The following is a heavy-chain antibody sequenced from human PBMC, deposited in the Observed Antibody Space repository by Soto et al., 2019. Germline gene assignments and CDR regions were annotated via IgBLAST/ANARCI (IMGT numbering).Heavy chain of an antibody. J-gene: IGHJ4*02. V-gene: IGHV3-9*01. Sequence: EVQLVESGGGLVQPGRSLRLSCAASGFTFDDYAMHWVRQVPGKGLEWVSSISWNSGSISYADSVKGRFTISRDNAKNSLYLQMNSLRAEDTALYYCAKDVGYSSGWYKSFDFWGQGTLVTVSS. CDR2: ISWNSGSI. D-gene: IGHD6-19*01. CDR1: GFTFDDYA. CDR3: AKDVGYSSGWYKSFDF.